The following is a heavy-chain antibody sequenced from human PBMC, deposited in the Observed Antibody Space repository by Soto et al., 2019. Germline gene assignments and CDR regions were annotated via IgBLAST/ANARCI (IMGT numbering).Heavy chain of an antibody. CDR3: AKDLHWFAMDV. CDR1: GFTFSTDT. V-gene: IGHV3-23*01. CDR2: ISTSGATR. D-gene: IGHD3-10*01. J-gene: IGHJ6*02. Sequence: PGGSLRLSCVASGFTFSTDTMNWARQAPGKGLEWVAHISTSGATRYYADSVKGRFTISRDNSMNTLYLQMNSLRADDTAIYYCAKDLHWFAMDVWGQGTTVTVSS.